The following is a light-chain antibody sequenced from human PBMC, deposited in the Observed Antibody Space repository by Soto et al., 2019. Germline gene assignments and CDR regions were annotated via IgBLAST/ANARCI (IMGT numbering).Light chain of an antibody. CDR2: STS. Sequence: EIVLTQSPGTLSLSPGDRATLSCRASQSLSVSYIAWYQQKPGQAPRLLIYSTSTRAAGIPDRFTGRGSGTRFHLAISRLEPEEFAVYYCHQLGDSPQTFGQGTTVEV. CDR3: HQLGDSPQT. J-gene: IGKJ1*01. V-gene: IGKV3-20*01. CDR1: QSLSVSY.